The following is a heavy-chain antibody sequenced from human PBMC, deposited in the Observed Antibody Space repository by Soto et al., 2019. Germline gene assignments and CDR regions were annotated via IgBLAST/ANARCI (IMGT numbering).Heavy chain of an antibody. CDR3: ARGRRHYYYGMDV. Sequence: SETLSLTCTVSGGSISSCGYYWSWIRQHPGKGLEWIGYIYYSGSTYYNPSLKSRVTISVDTSKNQFSLKLSSVTAADTAVYYCARGRRHYYYGMDVWGQGTTVTVSS. CDR2: IYYSGST. J-gene: IGHJ6*02. V-gene: IGHV4-31*03. CDR1: GGSISSCGYY.